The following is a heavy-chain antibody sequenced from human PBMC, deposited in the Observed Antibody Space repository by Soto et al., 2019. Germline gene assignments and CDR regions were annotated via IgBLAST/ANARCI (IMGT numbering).Heavy chain of an antibody. CDR3: ARVPTPPHGDSETNNWFDP. D-gene: IGHD2-21*01. V-gene: IGHV1-18*04. CDR1: GYTFTTYG. J-gene: IGHJ5*02. Sequence: QVQLVQSGGEVKKPGASVTVSCKTYGYTFTTYGINWVRQAPGQGLEWMGWISPYNGNTKYAQRLQGRVTMTTDTATSTAYMELRSLRSGATAVYYCARVPTPPHGDSETNNWFDPWGQGTLVTVSS. CDR2: ISPYNGNT.